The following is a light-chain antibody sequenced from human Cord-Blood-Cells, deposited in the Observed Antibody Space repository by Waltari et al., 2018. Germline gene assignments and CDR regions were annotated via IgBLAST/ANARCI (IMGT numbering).Light chain of an antibody. CDR3: SSYTSSSTLDV. CDR1: SSDVGGYNY. V-gene: IGLV2-14*01. J-gene: IGLJ1*01. CDR2: EFS. Sequence: QSALTQPASVSGSPGQSITISCTVTSSDVGGYNYVSWYHKHPCKAPKLMIYEFSNRPSGVSNRFSGSKSGNTASLTISGLQAEDEADYYCSSYTSSSTLDVFGTGTKVTVL.